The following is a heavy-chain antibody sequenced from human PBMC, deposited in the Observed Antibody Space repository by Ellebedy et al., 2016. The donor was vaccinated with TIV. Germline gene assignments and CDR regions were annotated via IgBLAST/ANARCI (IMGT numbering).Heavy chain of an antibody. J-gene: IGHJ3*01. CDR2: ISAHTIHT. CDR3: ARIGDAVTSDAFDV. V-gene: IGHV1-18*01. CDR1: GYTLTNYG. Sequence: AASVKVSCKASGYTLTNYGVTWVRQAPGQGLEWMGWISAHTIHTNYAQKFQGRVTMTTDTSTGTAYLALRSLRSDETALYYCARIGDAVTSDAFDVWGQGTMVTVSS. D-gene: IGHD4-17*01.